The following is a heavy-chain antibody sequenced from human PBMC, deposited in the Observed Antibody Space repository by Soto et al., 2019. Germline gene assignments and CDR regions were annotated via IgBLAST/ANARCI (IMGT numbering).Heavy chain of an antibody. CDR2: ISYSGDT. CDR3: VKGGSHWFDP. V-gene: IGHV4-61*01. D-gene: IGHD3-10*01. Sequence: QVQLQESGPGLVKPSETLSLSRTVSGVSVTSDTSYWSWIRQPPGKGLEWIGYISYSGDTKYNPSLKSRVAISADTSRNQFSLKLRSVTAADTALYYCVKGGSHWFDPWGQGALVTVSP. J-gene: IGHJ5*02. CDR1: GVSVTSDTSY.